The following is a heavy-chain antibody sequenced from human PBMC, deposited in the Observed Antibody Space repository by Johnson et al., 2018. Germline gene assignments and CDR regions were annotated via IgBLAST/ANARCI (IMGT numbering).Heavy chain of an antibody. Sequence: QVQLQESGPGLVKPSGTLSLTCAVSGGSISSSNWWSWVRQPPGKGLEWIGEIYHSGSTNYNPPLKSRVTISGDKSKNQFSLKLGSVTAADTAVYFCSRHRGDQARTAYYYYYMDVWGKGTTVTVSS. CDR2: IYHSGST. CDR1: GGSISSSNW. V-gene: IGHV4-4*02. CDR3: SRHRGDQARTAYYYYYMDV. D-gene: IGHD3-16*01. J-gene: IGHJ6*03.